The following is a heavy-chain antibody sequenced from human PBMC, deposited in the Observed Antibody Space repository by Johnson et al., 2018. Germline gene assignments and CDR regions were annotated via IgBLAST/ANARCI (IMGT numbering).Heavy chain of an antibody. V-gene: IGHV3-30*18. D-gene: IGHD1-26*01. CDR3: AKGLWGWGLLGAFDI. J-gene: IGHJ3*02. CDR2: ISYDGSNK. CDR1: GFTFSSYG. Sequence: QVQLVETGGGVVQPGRSLRLSCAASGFTFSSYGMHWVRQAPGKGLEWVAVISYDGSNKYYADYVKGRFTISRDNSKNTLYLQMNSLRAEDTAVYYCAKGLWGWGLLGAFDIWGQGTMVTVSS.